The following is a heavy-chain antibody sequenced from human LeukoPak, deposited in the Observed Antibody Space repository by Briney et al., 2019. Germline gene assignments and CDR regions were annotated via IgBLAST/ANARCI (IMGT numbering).Heavy chain of an antibody. CDR3: ARVGPWVSPDYYYYYMDV. J-gene: IGHJ6*03. Sequence: SGGSLRLSCAASRFTFSSYSMNWVRQAPGKGLEWVSSISSSSSYIYYADSVKGRFTISRDNAKNSLYLQMNSLRAEDTAVYYCARVGPWVSPDYYYYYMDVWGKGTTVTVSS. V-gene: IGHV3-21*01. CDR1: RFTFSSYS. CDR2: ISSSSSYI. D-gene: IGHD3-16*01.